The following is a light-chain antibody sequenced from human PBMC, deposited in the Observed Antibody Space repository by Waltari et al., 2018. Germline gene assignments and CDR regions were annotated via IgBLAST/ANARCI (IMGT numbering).Light chain of an antibody. CDR2: DVS. CDR3: SSYTSSSTLVV. Sequence: QSALTQPASVSGSPGQSITIPCTGTSSDVGGYNNVSWYQQHPGKAPKLMIYDVSNRPSGVSNRFSGSKSGNTASLTISGLQAEDEADYYCSSYTSSSTLVVFGGGTKLTVL. V-gene: IGLV2-14*03. J-gene: IGLJ2*01. CDR1: SSDVGGYNN.